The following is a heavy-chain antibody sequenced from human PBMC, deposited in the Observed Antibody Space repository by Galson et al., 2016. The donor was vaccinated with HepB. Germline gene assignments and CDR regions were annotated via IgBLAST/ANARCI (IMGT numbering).Heavy chain of an antibody. D-gene: IGHD1-26*01. Sequence: SETLSLTCTVSGCSISSYYWSWIRQPAGKGLEWIGRIYTSGSTNYNPSLKSRVTMSVDTSKNQFSLRLSSVTAADPAVYYCARGEAHYYYYGMDVWGKGTTVTVSS. J-gene: IGHJ6*04. CDR1: GCSISSYY. V-gene: IGHV4-4*07. CDR3: ARGEAHYYYYGMDV. CDR2: IYTSGST.